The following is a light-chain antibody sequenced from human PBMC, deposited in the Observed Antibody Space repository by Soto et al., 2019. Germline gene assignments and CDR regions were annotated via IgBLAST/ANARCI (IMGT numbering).Light chain of an antibody. Sequence: QSVLTQPPSVSGAPGKRVTISCTGSSSNIGAGYDVHWYQQLPGTAPKLLIYGNSNRPSGVPDRFSGSKSGTSASLAITGLQAEYEADYYCQSYDSSLSGFVVFGGGTKLTVL. J-gene: IGLJ2*01. CDR3: QSYDSSLSGFVV. CDR2: GNS. V-gene: IGLV1-40*01. CDR1: SSNIGAGYD.